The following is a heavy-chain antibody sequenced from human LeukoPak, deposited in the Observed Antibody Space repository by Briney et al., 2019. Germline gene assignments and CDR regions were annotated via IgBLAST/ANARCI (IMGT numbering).Heavy chain of an antibody. J-gene: IGHJ4*02. Sequence: SETLSLTCTVSGGSISSYYWSWIRQPPGKGLEWIGYIYYSGSTNYNPSLKSRVTISVDTSKNQFSLKLSSVTAADTAVYYCARVELAYCGGDRYSGFDYWGQGTLVTVSS. V-gene: IGHV4-59*01. CDR1: GGSISSYY. D-gene: IGHD2-21*02. CDR3: ARVELAYCGGDRYSGFDY. CDR2: IYYSGST.